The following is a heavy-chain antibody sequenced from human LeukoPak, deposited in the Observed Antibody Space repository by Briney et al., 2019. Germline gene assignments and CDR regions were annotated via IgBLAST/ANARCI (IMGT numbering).Heavy chain of an antibody. CDR3: AKDLLYYGPGTYYNAAEYFQF. Sequence: PGGSLRLSCAASGFTFSSYGMHWVRQAPGKGLEWVAVISYDGSNKDYADSVEGRFTISRDNSRNTLSLQMNSLRPEDTAVYYCAKDLLYYGPGTYYNAAEYFQFWGQGTQVTVSS. CDR1: GFTFSSYG. CDR2: ISYDGSNK. V-gene: IGHV3-30*18. J-gene: IGHJ1*01. D-gene: IGHD3-10*01.